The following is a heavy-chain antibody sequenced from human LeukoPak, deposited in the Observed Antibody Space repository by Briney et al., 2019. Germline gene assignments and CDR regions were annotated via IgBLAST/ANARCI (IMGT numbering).Heavy chain of an antibody. J-gene: IGHJ3*02. CDR2: ISNDGSTK. CDR3: AGDRYDQGGDAIDM. Sequence: PGGSLRLSCAASGFTFSRYTMHWVRQAPGKGLEWVAVISNDGSTKYYADSVQGRFTISRDNAKNSLYLQMNSLRVEDTAVYYCAGDRYDQGGDAIDMWGQGTMVTVSS. D-gene: IGHD3-3*01. V-gene: IGHV3-30-3*01. CDR1: GFTFSRYT.